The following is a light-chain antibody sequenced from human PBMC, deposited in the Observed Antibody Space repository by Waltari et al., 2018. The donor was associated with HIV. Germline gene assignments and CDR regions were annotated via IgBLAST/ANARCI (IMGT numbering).Light chain of an antibody. CDR3: QQRSNWPPAPT. J-gene: IGKJ4*01. V-gene: IGKV3-11*01. Sequence: EIVLTQSPATPYLSPGDRATLSCRASEDVSTYLAWYQQRSGQSPRLLIYDASVRATGVPARFSGSGSGTDFTLTISSLDPEDFAVYYCQQRSNWPPAPTFGGGTKVEIK. CDR2: DAS. CDR1: EDVSTY.